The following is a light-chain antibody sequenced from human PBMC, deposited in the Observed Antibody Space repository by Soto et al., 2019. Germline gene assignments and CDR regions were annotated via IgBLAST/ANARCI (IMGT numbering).Light chain of an antibody. J-gene: IGKJ1*01. V-gene: IGKV3-20*01. Sequence: EIVLTQSPGTLSLSPGERATLSCRASQSVSSNYITWYQQKPGQAPRPLIYGASNRATGIPDRFSGSGSGTDFTLPIRRLEPEDFAVYYCQQYGSSGTFGQGTKVDIK. CDR2: GAS. CDR3: QQYGSSGT. CDR1: QSVSSNY.